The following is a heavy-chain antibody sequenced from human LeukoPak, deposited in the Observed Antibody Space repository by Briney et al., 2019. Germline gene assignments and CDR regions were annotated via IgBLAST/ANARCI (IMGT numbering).Heavy chain of an antibody. J-gene: IGHJ6*04. V-gene: IGHV1-2*02. Sequence: ASVKVSCKASGYTFTGYYMHWVRQAPGQGLEWMGWINPNSGGTNYAQKFQGRVTMTRDTSISTAYMELSRLRSDDTAVYYCARNSYGYKFSMDVWGKGTSVTVPS. CDR3: ARNSYGYKFSMDV. D-gene: IGHD5-18*01. CDR1: GYTFTGYY. CDR2: INPNSGGT.